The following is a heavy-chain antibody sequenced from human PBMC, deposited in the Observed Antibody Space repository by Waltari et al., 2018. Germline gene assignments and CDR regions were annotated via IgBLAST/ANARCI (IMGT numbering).Heavy chain of an antibody. J-gene: IGHJ6*02. D-gene: IGHD3-3*01. V-gene: IGHV3-21*01. CDR1: GFTFSSYS. CDR3: ARTPNYDFWSGYYYNGMDV. Sequence: EVQLVESGGGLVKPGGSLRLSLAASGFTFSSYSMNWVRQAPGKGLEWGSSIISSSSYIYYAESVKGRFTISRDNAKNSLYLQMNSLRAEDTAVYYCARTPNYDFWSGYYYNGMDVWGQGTTVTVSS. CDR2: IISSSSYI.